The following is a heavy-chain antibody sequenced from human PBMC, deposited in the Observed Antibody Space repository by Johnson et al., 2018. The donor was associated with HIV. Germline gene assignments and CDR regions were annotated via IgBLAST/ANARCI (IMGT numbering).Heavy chain of an antibody. CDR2: ISYDGTSK. CDR3: AREGEYCTGGSCYNAFDI. CDR1: GFTFNSYA. V-gene: IGHV3-30*14. J-gene: IGHJ3*02. D-gene: IGHD2-15*01. Sequence: QVQLVESGGGVVQPGRSLRLSCAASGFTFNSYAMNWVRQAPGKGLEWVAVISYDGTSKYYADSVKGRFTISRDNSKNTLYLQINSLRAEDTAVYYCAREGEYCTGGSCYNAFDIWGHGTMVTVSS.